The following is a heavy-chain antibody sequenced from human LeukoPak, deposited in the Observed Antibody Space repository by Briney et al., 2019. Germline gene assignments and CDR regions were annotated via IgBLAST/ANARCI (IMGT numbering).Heavy chain of an antibody. V-gene: IGHV4-39*01. Sequence: SETLSLTRTVSGGSISSSSYYWGWIRQPPGKGLEWIGSIYYSGSTYYNPSLKSRVTISVDTSKNQFSLKLRSVTAADTAVYYCARQQLSGWTPDWFGPWGQGTLVTVSS. J-gene: IGHJ5*02. CDR2: IYYSGST. CDR1: GGSISSSSYY. D-gene: IGHD6-19*01. CDR3: ARQQLSGWTPDWFGP.